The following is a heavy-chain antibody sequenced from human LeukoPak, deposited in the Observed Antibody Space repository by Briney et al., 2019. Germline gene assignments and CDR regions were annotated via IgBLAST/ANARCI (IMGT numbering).Heavy chain of an antibody. Sequence: TLSLTCAVSGGSISSGGYSWSWIRQPPGKALEWLALLYWDDWNDAKHYSPPLKTRLTITKDTSKNQVVLTMTNMDPVDTATYYCAHRPGYFDGNPYLWGQGTPVTVSS. V-gene: IGHV2-5*08. CDR3: AHRPGYFDGNPYL. J-gene: IGHJ5*02. CDR1: GGSISSGGYS. D-gene: IGHD3-9*01. CDR2: LYWDDWNDAK.